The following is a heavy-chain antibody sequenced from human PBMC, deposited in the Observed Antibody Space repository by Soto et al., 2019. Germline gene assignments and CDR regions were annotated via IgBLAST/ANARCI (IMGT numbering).Heavy chain of an antibody. V-gene: IGHV3-23*01. CDR2: ISGSGGRT. CDR1: GFTFSSYA. CDR3: ARDRYGHPLWGQDDFDY. J-gene: IGHJ4*02. Sequence: EVKVLEAGGGLVQPGGSLRLLCVASGFTFSSYAMSWVRQSPGKGLEWVSEISGSGGRTYYANSVKGRFTISRDNSKNTRYLHMNSLRAEDTAAYYCARDRYGHPLWGQDDFDYWGQGTLVTVSS. D-gene: IGHD4-17*01.